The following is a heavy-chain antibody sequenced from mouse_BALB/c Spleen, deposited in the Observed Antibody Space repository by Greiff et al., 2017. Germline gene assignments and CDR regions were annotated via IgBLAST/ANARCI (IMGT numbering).Heavy chain of an antibody. V-gene: IGHV3-2*02. J-gene: IGHJ3*01. CDR1: GYSITSDYA. CDR2: ISYSGST. CDR3: ARKNWDGVFAY. Sequence: EVKLQESGPGLVKPSQSLSLTCTVTGYSITSDYAWNWIRQFPGNKLEWMGYISYSGSTSYNPSLKSRISITRDTSKNQFFLQLNSVTTEDTATYYCARKNWDGVFAYWGQGTLVTVSA. D-gene: IGHD4-1*01.